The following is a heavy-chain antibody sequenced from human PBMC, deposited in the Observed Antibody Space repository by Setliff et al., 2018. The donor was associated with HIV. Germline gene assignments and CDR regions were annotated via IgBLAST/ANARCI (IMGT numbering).Heavy chain of an antibody. D-gene: IGHD4-17*01. CDR1: GGSIRSSSYY. CDR3: ARAPQDRTTWYFDL. V-gene: IGHV4-31*03. J-gene: IGHJ2*01. Sequence: SETLSLTCTVSGGSIRSSSYYWGWIRQPPGKGLEWIGYIYHSGTTYYNPSLASRVIISADTSRKRFSLQLTSVTAADTGVYFCARAPQDRTTWYFDLWGRGTLVTVSS. CDR2: IYHSGTT.